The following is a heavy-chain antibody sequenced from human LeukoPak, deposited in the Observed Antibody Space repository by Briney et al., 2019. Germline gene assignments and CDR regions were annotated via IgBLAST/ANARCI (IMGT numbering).Heavy chain of an antibody. CDR1: GGTFSSYA. CDR2: IIPIFGTA. J-gene: IGHJ3*02. Sequence: ASVKVSCKASGGTFSSYAISWVRQAPGQGLEWMGGIIPIFGTANYAQKFQGRVTITADKSTSTAYMELSSLRSEDTAVYYCARGSEAAAGDAFDIWGQGTMVTVSS. D-gene: IGHD6-13*01. V-gene: IGHV1-69*06. CDR3: ARGSEAAAGDAFDI.